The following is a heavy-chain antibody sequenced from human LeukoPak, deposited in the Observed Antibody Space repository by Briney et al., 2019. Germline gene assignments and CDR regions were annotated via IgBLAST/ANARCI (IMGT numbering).Heavy chain of an antibody. J-gene: IGHJ4*02. CDR3: ARVRNDLRHFDY. V-gene: IGHV4-4*07. CDR1: GGPISSYY. Sequence: SETLSLTCTVSGGPISSYYWSWIRQPAGKGLEWIGRIYTSGSTNYNPSLKSRVTMSVDTSKNQFSLKLSSVTAADTAVYYCARVRNDLRHFDYWGQGTLVTVSS. D-gene: IGHD1-1*01. CDR2: IYTSGST.